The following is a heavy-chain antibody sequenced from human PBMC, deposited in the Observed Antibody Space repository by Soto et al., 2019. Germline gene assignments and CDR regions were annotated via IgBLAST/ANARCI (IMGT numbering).Heavy chain of an antibody. CDR3: ARIKWGLDYYNGMDV. Sequence: ASVKVSCKASGYSVSDYFIQWVRQAPGQGLEWVAWINPKSAATNYAKKFQGRVSLTWDTSFSTAYMELTRLRPDDTAVYYCARIKWGLDYYNGMDVWGQGTTVTVSS. CDR2: INPKSAAT. V-gene: IGHV1-2*02. CDR1: GYSVSDYF. J-gene: IGHJ6*02. D-gene: IGHD1-26*01.